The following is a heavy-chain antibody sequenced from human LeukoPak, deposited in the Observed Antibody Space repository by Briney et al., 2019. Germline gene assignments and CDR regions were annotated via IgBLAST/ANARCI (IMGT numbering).Heavy chain of an antibody. CDR2: ISYDGSNK. CDR3: AKERDAFDI. J-gene: IGHJ3*02. V-gene: IGHV3-30*18. CDR1: GFTLSSYG. Sequence: PTGGSLTLSCAASGFTLSSYGMHWGRQAPGKGLGWVAAISYDGSNKYYADSVKGRFTISRDNPKNALYLQMNSLRGEDTAVYYCAKERDAFDIWGQGTMVTVSS.